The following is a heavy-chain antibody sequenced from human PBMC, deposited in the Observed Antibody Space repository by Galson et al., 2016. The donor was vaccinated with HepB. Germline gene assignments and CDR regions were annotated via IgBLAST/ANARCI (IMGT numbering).Heavy chain of an antibody. V-gene: IGHV3-33*01. CDR3: ARSPKRAPAGRYYYYGLDV. D-gene: IGHD6-13*01. CDR2: IWYDGSNI. CDR1: GFIFSSYG. J-gene: IGHJ6*02. Sequence: SLRLSCAASGFIFSSYGMHWVRQAPGKGLEWVAVIWYDGSNIYYADSVKGRFTISRYHSKKTLFLQMNSLKAEDTAVYYCARSPKRAPAGRYYYYGLDVWGQGTTVTVSS.